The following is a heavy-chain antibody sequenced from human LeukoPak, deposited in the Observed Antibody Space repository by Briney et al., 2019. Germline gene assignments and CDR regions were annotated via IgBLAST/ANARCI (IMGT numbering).Heavy chain of an antibody. J-gene: IGHJ4*02. CDR3: AKLYYDYVWGSYRYYFFDD. D-gene: IGHD3-16*02. CDR2: ISGSGGST. CDR1: GFTFGSYA. V-gene: IGHV3-23*01. Sequence: PGGSLRLSRAASGFTFGSYAMSWVRQAPGKGLEWVSRISGSGGSTYYADTVRGRFTISRDNSKNTLYVQMNSLRAEDTAIYYWAKLYYDYVWGSYRYYFFDDWGQGTLVTVSS.